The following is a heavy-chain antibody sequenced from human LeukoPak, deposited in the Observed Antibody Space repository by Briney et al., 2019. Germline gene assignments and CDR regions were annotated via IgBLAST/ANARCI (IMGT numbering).Heavy chain of an antibody. V-gene: IGHV1-18*01. Sequence: ASVKVSCKASGYTFTSYGISWVRQAPGHGLEWMGWISAYNGNTNYAQKLQGRVIMTTDTSTSTAYMELRSLRSDDTAVYYCARDGYYDSSGYNHYGMDVWGQGTTVTVSS. D-gene: IGHD3-22*01. CDR2: ISAYNGNT. CDR3: ARDGYYDSSGYNHYGMDV. CDR1: GYTFTSYG. J-gene: IGHJ6*02.